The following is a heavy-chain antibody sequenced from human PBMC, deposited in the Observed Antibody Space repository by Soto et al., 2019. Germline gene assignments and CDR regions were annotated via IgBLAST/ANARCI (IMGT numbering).Heavy chain of an antibody. CDR3: ASNSGYSYGLYYFDY. Sequence: ASVKVSCKASGYTFTSYAMHWVRQAPGQRLEWMGWINAGNGNTKYSQKFQGRVTITRDTSASTAYMELSSLRSEDTAVYYCASNSGYSYGLYYFDYWGQGTLVTVSS. CDR1: GYTFTSYA. V-gene: IGHV1-3*01. CDR2: INAGNGNT. D-gene: IGHD5-18*01. J-gene: IGHJ4*02.